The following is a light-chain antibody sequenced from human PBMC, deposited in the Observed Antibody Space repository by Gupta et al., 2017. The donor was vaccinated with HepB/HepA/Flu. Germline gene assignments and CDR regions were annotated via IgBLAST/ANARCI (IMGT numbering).Light chain of an antibody. J-gene: IGLJ3*02. Sequence: QSVLPQPPSASGTPGQRVTISCSGRNSNIGSNFAYWYQQLPGTAPKLLIYRNNQRPSGVPDRFSGSKSGTSASLAIIGLRSEDEADYYCATWDDSLSGWVFGGGTKLTVL. V-gene: IGLV1-47*01. CDR1: NSNIGSNF. CDR2: RNN. CDR3: ATWDDSLSGWV.